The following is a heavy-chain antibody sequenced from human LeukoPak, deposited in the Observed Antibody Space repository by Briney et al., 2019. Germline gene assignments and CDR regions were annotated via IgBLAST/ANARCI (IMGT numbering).Heavy chain of an antibody. CDR1: GYSISSGYY. Sequence: PSETLSLTCAVSGYSISSGYYWGWIRHPPGKGLEWIGSIYHSGSTYYNPSLQSRVTISVDTSKNQFSLKLSSVTAADTAVYYCATSHNWNYGYYYYYMDVWGKGTTVTVSS. V-gene: IGHV4-38-2*01. D-gene: IGHD1-7*01. CDR2: IYHSGST. CDR3: ATSHNWNYGYYYYYMDV. J-gene: IGHJ6*03.